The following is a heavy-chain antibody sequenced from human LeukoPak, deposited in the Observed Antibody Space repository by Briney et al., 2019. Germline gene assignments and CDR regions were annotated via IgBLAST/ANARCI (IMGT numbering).Heavy chain of an antibody. CDR2: ISSSGSTI. J-gene: IGHJ4*02. CDR3: ARGVTSGYCSGGSCYPYYFDY. Sequence: LSLTCTVSGGSISSGDYYWSWIRQAPGKGLEWVSYISSSGSTIYYADSVKGRFTISRDNAKNSLYLQMNSLRAEDTAVYYCARGVTSGYCSGGSCYPYYFDYWGQGTLVTVSS. CDR1: GGSISSGDYY. V-gene: IGHV3-11*01. D-gene: IGHD2-15*01.